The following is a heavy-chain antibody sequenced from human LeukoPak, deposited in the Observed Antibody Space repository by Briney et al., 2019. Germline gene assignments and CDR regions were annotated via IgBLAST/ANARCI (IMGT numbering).Heavy chain of an antibody. D-gene: IGHD3-22*01. CDR1: GFAFSNFA. Sequence: PGGSLRLSCAASGFAFSNFAMSWVRQAPGKGLEWVSATSASGGSDYYADSVRGRFTISRDNARNTLYLQMNSLRAEDTAVYYCAKDFYDSSGSRYDYWGQGTLVTVSS. CDR3: AKDFYDSSGSRYDY. CDR2: TSASGGSD. J-gene: IGHJ4*02. V-gene: IGHV3-23*01.